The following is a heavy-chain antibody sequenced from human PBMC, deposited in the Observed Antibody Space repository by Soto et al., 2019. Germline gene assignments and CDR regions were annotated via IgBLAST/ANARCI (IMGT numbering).Heavy chain of an antibody. CDR1: GGTINDSGGYY. Sequence: SETLPLSWAVSGGTINDSGGYYWTWINQSPGKGLLWVGSIYYSGNTYYHPSLKSRVAISVDTSKNQFSLKLTSVTAADTAVYYCASSSYVWGSYTNWYFDLWGRGTLVTVSS. CDR2: IYYSGNT. J-gene: IGHJ2*01. D-gene: IGHD3-16*01. V-gene: IGHV4-39*01. CDR3: ASSSYVWGSYTNWYFDL.